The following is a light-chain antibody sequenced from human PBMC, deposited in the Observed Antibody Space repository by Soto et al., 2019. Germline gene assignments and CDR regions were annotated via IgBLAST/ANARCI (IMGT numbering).Light chain of an antibody. CDR1: KRGSSSY. CDR2: GAS. Sequence: IIVAISPAALSLYPTQGSPLSCRDSKRGSSSYIAWYQQRPGQTPSLPIYGASTRAAGIPDRFSGSGSGAHFTLTISRLEPGDFAVYYCQHFGVPPIPFCHGRRLEV. J-gene: IGKJ5*01. V-gene: IGKV3-20*01. CDR3: QHFGVPPIP.